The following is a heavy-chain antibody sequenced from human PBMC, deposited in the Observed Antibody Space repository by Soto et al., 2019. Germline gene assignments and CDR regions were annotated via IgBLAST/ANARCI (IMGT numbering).Heavy chain of an antibody. CDR1: GGTFSSFT. D-gene: IGHD1-26*01. V-gene: IGHV1-69*13. CDR3: AKDRRADWESYYYYAMDV. Sequence: ASVKVSCKASGGTFSSFTISWVRQAPGQGLEWMGGIIPIYGTANYAQKFQDRVTIMADASTTTAYMELSSLRSEDTAIYYCAKDRRADWESYYYYAMDVWGQGTTVTVSS. J-gene: IGHJ6*02. CDR2: IIPIYGTA.